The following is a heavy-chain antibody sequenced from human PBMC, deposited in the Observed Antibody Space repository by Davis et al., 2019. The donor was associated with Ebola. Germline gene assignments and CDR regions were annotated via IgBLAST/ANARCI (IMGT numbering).Heavy chain of an antibody. CDR1: GYSFADQW. V-gene: IGHV5-51*01. Sequence: GGSLRLSCKGSGYSFADQWIAWVRQVPGKGLEWMGMIYPGDSDTRYSPSLEGQVTISADKSISTAYLQWSSLKASDTAMYYCARLGARRAVAALDYWGQGTLVTVSS. J-gene: IGHJ4*02. D-gene: IGHD6-19*01. CDR3: ARLGARRAVAALDY. CDR2: IYPGDSDT.